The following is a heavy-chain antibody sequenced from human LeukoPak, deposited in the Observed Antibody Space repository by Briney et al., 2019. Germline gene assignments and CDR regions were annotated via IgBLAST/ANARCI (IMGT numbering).Heavy chain of an antibody. CDR3: AITVYCSGGSCYSGSYYFDY. CDR2: IYYSGST. Sequence: PSETLSLTCTVSGGSISGYYWSWIRQPPGKGLEWIGNIYYSGSTYYNPSLKSRVTISVDTSKNQFSLKLSSVTAADTAVYYCAITVYCSGGSCYSGSYYFDYWGQGTLVTVSS. D-gene: IGHD2-15*01. J-gene: IGHJ4*02. V-gene: IGHV4-59*04. CDR1: GGSISGYY.